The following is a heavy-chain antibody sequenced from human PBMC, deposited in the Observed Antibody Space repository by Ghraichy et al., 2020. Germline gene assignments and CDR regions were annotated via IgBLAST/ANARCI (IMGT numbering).Heavy chain of an antibody. J-gene: IGHJ4*02. Sequence: GESLNISCAASGFTFSNYNMNWVRQAPGKGLEWVSSISSSGSNMDYADSVRGRFTISRDNAKNSLYLQMNSLRDEDTAVYYCASGHYYQNKAFLWGQGTLVTVSS. CDR2: ISSSGSNM. D-gene: IGHD3-10*01. CDR3: ASGHYYQNKAFL. V-gene: IGHV3-48*02. CDR1: GFTFSNYN.